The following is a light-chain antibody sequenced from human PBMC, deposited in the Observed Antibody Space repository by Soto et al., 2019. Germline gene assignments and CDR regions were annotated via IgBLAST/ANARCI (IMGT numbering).Light chain of an antibody. V-gene: IGLV2-14*01. CDR3: SSYAGRSMYV. CDR1: SSDVGGYNY. J-gene: IGLJ1*01. Sequence: QSVLTQPASVSGSPGQSITISCTGTSSDVGGYNYVSWYQQHPVKAPKLLIYEVSNRPSGVSNRFSGSKSGDTASLTISGLQAEDEAYYYCSSYAGRSMYVFGTGTKVTVL. CDR2: EVS.